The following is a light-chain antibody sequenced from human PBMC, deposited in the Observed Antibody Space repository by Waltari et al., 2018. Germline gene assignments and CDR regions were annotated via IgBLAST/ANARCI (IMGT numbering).Light chain of an antibody. J-gene: IGLJ3*02. Sequence: QLVLTQSPSASASLGASVKLICTLSSGHSTNVIAWLQKRPEKGPRYLMKVNSDGSHNKGDEIPDRFSGSSSGAERYLTISSLQSEDEADYYCQTGGHGTWVFGGGTKLTVL. V-gene: IGLV4-69*01. CDR1: SGHSTNV. CDR2: VNSDGSH. CDR3: QTGGHGTWV.